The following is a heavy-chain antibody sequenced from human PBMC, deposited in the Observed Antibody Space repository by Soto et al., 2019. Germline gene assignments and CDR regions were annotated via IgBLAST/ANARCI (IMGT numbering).Heavy chain of an antibody. CDR1: GLGLDGFA. CDR2: IGGSGGAP. V-gene: IGHV3-23*01. CDR3: AKALWFGESSHYFDY. D-gene: IGHD3-10*01. Sequence: EVELLESGGGLVQPGGSLRLPWGGSGLGLDGFAMAWVRQAPGKGLGWVSGIGGSGGAPVYADSVKGRFTISRDNSRNTLYLQMNFLRGGDTAVYYCAKALWFGESSHYFDYWGQGTLVTVSS. J-gene: IGHJ4*02.